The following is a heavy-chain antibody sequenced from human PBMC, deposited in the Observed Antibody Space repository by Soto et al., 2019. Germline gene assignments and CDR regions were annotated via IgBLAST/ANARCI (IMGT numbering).Heavy chain of an antibody. CDR3: AREEAYGMDV. J-gene: IGHJ6*02. CDR1: GGSISSGGYY. CDR2: IYYSGST. V-gene: IGHV4-31*03. Sequence: QVQLQESGPGLVKPSQTLSLTCTVSGGSISSGGYYWSWIRQHPGKGLEWIGYIYYSGSTHYNPSLTSRVSISVDTSKNQFSLKLSSVTAADTSVYYCAREEAYGMDVWGQGTTVTVSS.